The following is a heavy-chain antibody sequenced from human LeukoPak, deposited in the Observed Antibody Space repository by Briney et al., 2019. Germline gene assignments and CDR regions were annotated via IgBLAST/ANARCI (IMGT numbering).Heavy chain of an antibody. CDR1: GFTFSGYW. D-gene: IGHD4-23*01. CDR2: VATGGTGP. Sequence: PGGFLRLSCAASGFTFSGYWMHWVRQAPGKGLVWVSRVATGGTGPSHADSVKGRFTISRDNAKNTLYLQMNSLSAEDTAVYFCARDMGPYGGSPGASWGQGTLVTASS. J-gene: IGHJ5*02. V-gene: IGHV3-74*01. CDR3: ARDMGPYGGSPGAS.